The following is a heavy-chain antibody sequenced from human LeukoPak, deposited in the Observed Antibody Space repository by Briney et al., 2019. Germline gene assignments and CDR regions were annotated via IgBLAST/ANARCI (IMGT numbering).Heavy chain of an antibody. CDR1: GGSFSGYY. Sequence: SETLSLTCAVYGGSFSGYYWSWIRQPPGKGLEWIGEINHSGSTNYNPSLKSRVTISVDTSKNQFSLKLSSVTAADTAVYYCASLVGATGGDYWGQGTQVTVSS. D-gene: IGHD1-26*01. J-gene: IGHJ4*02. CDR2: INHSGST. CDR3: ASLVGATGGDY. V-gene: IGHV4-34*01.